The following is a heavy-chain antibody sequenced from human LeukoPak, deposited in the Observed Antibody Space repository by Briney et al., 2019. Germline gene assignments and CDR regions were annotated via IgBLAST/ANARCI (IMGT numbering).Heavy chain of an antibody. Sequence: SETLSLTCTVSGGSISSFYWSWIRQAAGKGLEWIGRIYTSGSTNYNPSLKSRITMSVDTSKNQFSLKLRSVAAADTAVYYCARGSGSYPPLDYWGQGTLVAVSS. J-gene: IGHJ4*02. CDR2: IYTSGST. D-gene: IGHD3-10*01. V-gene: IGHV4-4*07. CDR3: ARGSGSYPPLDY. CDR1: GGSISSFY.